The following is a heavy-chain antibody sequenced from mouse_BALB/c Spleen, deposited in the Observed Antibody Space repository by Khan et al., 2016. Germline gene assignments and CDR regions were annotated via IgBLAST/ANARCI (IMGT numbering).Heavy chain of an antibody. CDR2: IFPGDGST. D-gene: IGHD1-1*01. Sequence: QVQLQQSGAELVKPGASVKLSCQASGYTFTNYDINWVRQRPEQGLEWIGWIFPGDGSTKYNEKFKGKATLTTDKSSSTAYMQLSRLTSEDSAVYYCARNYYGSGCWFAYWGQGTLVTVSA. V-gene: IGHV1-85*01. CDR1: GYTFTNYD. CDR3: ARNYYGSGCWFAY. J-gene: IGHJ3*01.